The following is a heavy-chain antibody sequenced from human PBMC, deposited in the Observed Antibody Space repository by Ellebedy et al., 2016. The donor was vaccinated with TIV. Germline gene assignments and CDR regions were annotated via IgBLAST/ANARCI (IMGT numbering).Heavy chain of an antibody. CDR3: ARHFLRGYSYADS. J-gene: IGHJ4*02. CDR2: IKQDGSQK. D-gene: IGHD5-18*01. V-gene: IGHV3-7*01. CDR1: GFTLSSYW. Sequence: GESLKISCAASGFTLSSYWMSWVRQAPGKGLQWVACIKQDGSQKYYVDSVKGRFTISRDNARNLLYLQMNSLRAEDTAVYYCARHFLRGYSYADSWGQGTLVTVSS.